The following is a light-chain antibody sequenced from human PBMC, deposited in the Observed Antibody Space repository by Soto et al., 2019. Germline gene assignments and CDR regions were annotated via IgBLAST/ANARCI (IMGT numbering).Light chain of an antibody. CDR3: QQLNSYPLT. J-gene: IGKJ4*01. CDR1: QGISSY. V-gene: IGKV1-9*01. CDR2: GAS. Sequence: DIQLTQSPSFLSASVGDRVTITCRASQGISSYLAWYQQKPGKAPKVLIYGASSLESGVPPRFSGSGSGTEFTLTISSLQPEDFATYYCQQLNSYPLTFGGGTKVDIK.